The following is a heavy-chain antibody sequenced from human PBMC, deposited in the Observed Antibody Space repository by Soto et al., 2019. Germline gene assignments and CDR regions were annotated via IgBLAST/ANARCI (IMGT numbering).Heavy chain of an antibody. D-gene: IGHD1-7*01. J-gene: IGHJ4*02. CDR3: ARGAELNYLQSRFDS. V-gene: IGHV1-2*04. CDR1: GYTFTDYY. CDR2: INTHSGGT. Sequence: ASVKVSCKASGYTFTDYYIHWVRQAPGQGPEYMGWINTHSGGTNYAQRSQGWVTMTTDTSISTAYMELSRLKSDDTAVYYCARGAELNYLQSRFDSWGQGTLVTVSS.